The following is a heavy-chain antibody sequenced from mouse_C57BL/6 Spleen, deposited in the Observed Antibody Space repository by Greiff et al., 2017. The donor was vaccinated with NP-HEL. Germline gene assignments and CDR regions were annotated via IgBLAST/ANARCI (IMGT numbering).Heavy chain of an antibody. D-gene: IGHD2-13*01. CDR2: FYPGSGSI. CDR1: GYTFTEYT. V-gene: IGHV1-62-2*01. CDR3: ARNEDRRSDYVYYAMDY. J-gene: IGHJ4*01. Sequence: VQLQQSGAELVKPGASVKLSCKASGYTFTEYTIHWVKQRSGQGLEWIGWFYPGSGSIKYNEKFKDKATLTADESSSTVYMELSRLTSEDSAVYFCARNEDRRSDYVYYAMDYWGQGTSVTVSS.